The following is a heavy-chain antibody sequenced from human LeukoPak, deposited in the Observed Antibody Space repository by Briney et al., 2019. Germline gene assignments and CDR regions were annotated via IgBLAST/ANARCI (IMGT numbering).Heavy chain of an antibody. CDR1: GFTFSSYS. CDR2: ISSSSSYI. CDR3: ARGLRTVGVSKSITAFDY. Sequence: GGSLRLSCAASGFTFSSYSMNWVRQAPGKGLEWVSSISSSSSYIYYADSVKGRFTISRDNAKNSLYLQMNSLRAEDTAVYYCARGLRTVGVSKSITAFDYWGQGTLVTVSS. V-gene: IGHV3-21*01. J-gene: IGHJ4*02. D-gene: IGHD4-23*01.